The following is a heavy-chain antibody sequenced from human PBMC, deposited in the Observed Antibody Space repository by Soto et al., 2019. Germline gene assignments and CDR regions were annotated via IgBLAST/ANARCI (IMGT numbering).Heavy chain of an antibody. CDR2: IIPIFGTA. V-gene: IGHV1-69*01. Sequence: QVQRVQSGAEVKKPGSSVKVSCKASGGTFSSYAISWVRQAPGQGPEWMGGIIPIFGTANYAQKIQGRVTITADESTSTAYMELSSLRSEDTAVYYCASAYGSGPNWFDPWGQGTLVTVSS. D-gene: IGHD3-10*01. CDR3: ASAYGSGPNWFDP. J-gene: IGHJ5*02. CDR1: GGTFSSYA.